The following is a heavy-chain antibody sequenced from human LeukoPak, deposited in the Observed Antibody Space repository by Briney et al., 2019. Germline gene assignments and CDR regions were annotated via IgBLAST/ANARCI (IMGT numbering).Heavy chain of an antibody. CDR3: AKGLVHYYGSTDYYFYMDV. D-gene: IGHD3-10*01. J-gene: IGHJ6*03. CDR1: GFTFSSYG. Sequence: GGSLRLSCAASGFTFSSYGMSWVRQAPGKGLEWVSAISGGGGSTYYADSVKGRFTISRDNSKNTLYLQMNSLRAEDTAAYYCAKGLVHYYGSTDYYFYMDVWGKGTTVTISS. V-gene: IGHV3-23*01. CDR2: ISGGGGST.